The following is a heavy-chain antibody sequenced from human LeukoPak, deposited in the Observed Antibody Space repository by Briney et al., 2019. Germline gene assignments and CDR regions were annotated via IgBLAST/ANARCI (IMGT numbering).Heavy chain of an antibody. Sequence: ASVKVSCKASGYTFTSYGISWVRQAPGQGGEGMGWISAYNGNTNYAQKLQGRVTMTTDTSTSTAYMELRSLRSDDTAVYYCARQDSSGWYIDYWGQGTLVTVSS. D-gene: IGHD6-19*01. CDR3: ARQDSSGWYIDY. V-gene: IGHV1-18*01. CDR1: GYTFTSYG. J-gene: IGHJ4*02. CDR2: ISAYNGNT.